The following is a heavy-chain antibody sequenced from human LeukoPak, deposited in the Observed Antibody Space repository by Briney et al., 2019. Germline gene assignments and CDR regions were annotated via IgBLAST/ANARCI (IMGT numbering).Heavy chain of an antibody. V-gene: IGHV3-23*01. Sequence: PGGSLRLSCAASGFTFSSYAMSWVRQAPGKGLEWVSAISGSGGSTYYADSVKGRFTISRDNSKNTLYLQMNSLRAEDTAVYYCAKTVTYYDFWSGYYLFDYWGQGTLVTVSS. D-gene: IGHD3-3*01. CDR2: ISGSGGST. CDR3: AKTVTYYDFWSGYYLFDY. J-gene: IGHJ4*02. CDR1: GFTFSSYA.